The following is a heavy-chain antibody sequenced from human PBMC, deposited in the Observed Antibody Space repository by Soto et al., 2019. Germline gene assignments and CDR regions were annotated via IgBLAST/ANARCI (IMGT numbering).Heavy chain of an antibody. J-gene: IGHJ4*02. D-gene: IGHD4-4*01. CDR3: ARLALYTVGYYFDY. CDR1: GGSISSYY. Sequence: KPSETLSLTCTVSGGSISSYYWSWIRQPPGKGLEWIGYIYYSGSTNYNPSLKSRVTISVDTSKNQFSLKLSSVTAADTAVYYCARLALYTVGYYFDYWGQGTLVTVSS. CDR2: IYYSGST. V-gene: IGHV4-59*01.